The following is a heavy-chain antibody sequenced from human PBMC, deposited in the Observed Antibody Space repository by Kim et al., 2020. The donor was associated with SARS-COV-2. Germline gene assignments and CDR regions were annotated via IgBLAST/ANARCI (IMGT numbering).Heavy chain of an antibody. CDR3: ARLPIVAAAGTMAAGWGNWFDP. J-gene: IGHJ5*02. V-gene: IGHV4-4*02. CDR2: IYHSGST. Sequence: SETLSLTCAVSGGSISSSNWWSWVRQPPGKGLEWIGEIYHSGSTNYNPSLKSRVTISVDKSKNQFSLKLSSVTAADTAVYYCARLPIVAAAGTMAAGWGNWFDPWGQGTLVTVSS. CDR1: GGSISSSNW. D-gene: IGHD6-13*01.